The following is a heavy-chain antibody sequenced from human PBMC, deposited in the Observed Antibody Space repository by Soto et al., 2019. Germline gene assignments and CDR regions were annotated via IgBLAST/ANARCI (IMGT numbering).Heavy chain of an antibody. CDR2: ILNDGSNK. CDR3: ARAASMADFDY. D-gene: IGHD3-10*01. Sequence: QVQLVESGGGVVQAGRSLRLSCTASGFTFSSDAMHWVRQAPGKGLEWVAVILNDGSNKYYADSVKGRFTISRDNSKNTLYLQMNSLRAEDTAVYYCARAASMADFDYWGQGTLVTVSS. CDR1: GFTFSSDA. J-gene: IGHJ4*02. V-gene: IGHV3-30-3*01.